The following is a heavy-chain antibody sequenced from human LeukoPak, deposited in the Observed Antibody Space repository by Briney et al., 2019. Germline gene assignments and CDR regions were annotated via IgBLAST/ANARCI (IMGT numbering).Heavy chain of an antibody. CDR3: AKPVSGGLAVTADWFHP. J-gene: IGHJ5*01. D-gene: IGHD6-19*01. V-gene: IGHV3-64*04. CDR2: ITADGGVT. CDR1: GFTFSSYA. Sequence: GGSLRLSCSASGFTFSSYAMHWVRQAPGKGLQYVSTITADGGVTYYADSLKGRFTISRDNSKNTLYLQVNTLRADDTATYYCAKPVSGGLAVTADWFHPWGQGTLVVVSS.